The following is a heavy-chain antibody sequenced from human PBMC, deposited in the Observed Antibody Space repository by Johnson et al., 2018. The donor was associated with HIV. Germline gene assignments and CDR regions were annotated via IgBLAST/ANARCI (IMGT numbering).Heavy chain of an antibody. CDR2: ISSSGNSM. Sequence: VQLVESGGVVVQPGGSLRLSCAVSGFTFDDYAMHWVRQPPGKGLEWVSYISSSGNSMYYADSVKGRFTISRDNAKNSLYLQMNSLRAEDTAVYYCARGEQWSLLGAFDIWGQGIMVTVSS. V-gene: IGHV3-48*03. CDR3: ARGEQWSLLGAFDI. CDR1: GFTFDDYA. D-gene: IGHD6-19*01. J-gene: IGHJ3*02.